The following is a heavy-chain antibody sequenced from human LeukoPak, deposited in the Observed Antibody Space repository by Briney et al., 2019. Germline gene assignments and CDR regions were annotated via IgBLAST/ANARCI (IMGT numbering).Heavy chain of an antibody. V-gene: IGHV4-34*01. CDR1: GGSLSGYY. J-gene: IGHJ4*02. CDR2: INHSGST. D-gene: IGHD3-22*01. CDR3: ARRKYYYDSSTIDY. Sequence: SETLSLTCAVYGGSLSGYYWSGIRQPPGKGLEWIGEINHSGSTNYNPSLKSRVTISVDTSKNQFSLKLSSVTAADTAVYYCARRKYYYDSSTIDYWGQGTLVTVSS.